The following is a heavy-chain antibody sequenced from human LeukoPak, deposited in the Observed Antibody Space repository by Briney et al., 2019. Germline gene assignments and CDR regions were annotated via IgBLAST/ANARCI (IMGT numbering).Heavy chain of an antibody. J-gene: IGHJ3*01. CDR3: ARQGGYSVSLDV. CDR1: GSPFTNYW. Sequence: GASLKISCQGSGSPFTNYWIAWVRQLPGEGLEWMAIINPSDSDTRFSPSFRGQVTISADKSISTAYLQWGSLKASDTAMYYCARQGGYSVSLDVWGQGTMVTVSS. D-gene: IGHD4-23*01. CDR2: INPSDSDT. V-gene: IGHV5-51*01.